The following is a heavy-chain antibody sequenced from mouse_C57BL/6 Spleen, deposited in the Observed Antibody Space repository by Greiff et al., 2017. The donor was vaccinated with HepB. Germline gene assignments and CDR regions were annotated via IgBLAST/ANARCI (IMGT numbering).Heavy chain of an antibody. D-gene: IGHD2-1*01. V-gene: IGHV1-76*01. Sequence: VQLQPPGAELVRPGASVKLSCKASGYTFTDYYINWVKQRPGQGLEWIARIYPGSGNTYYNEKFKGKATLTVEKSSSTAYMQLSSLTSEDSAVYFCARWEYCNHYWGQGTTLTVSS. CDR3: ARWEYCNHY. CDR1: GYTFTDYY. J-gene: IGHJ2*01. CDR2: IYPGSGNT.